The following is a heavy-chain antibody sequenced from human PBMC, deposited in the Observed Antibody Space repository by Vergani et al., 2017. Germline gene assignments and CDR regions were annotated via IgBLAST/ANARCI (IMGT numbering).Heavy chain of an antibody. Sequence: EVQLVEPGGGLIQPGGSLRLSCAASGFTVSSNYMSWVRQAPGKGLEWVSVIYSGGSTYYADSVKGRFTISRDNSKNTLYLQMNSLRAEDAAVYYCARAQAGEYDILTGETPYYYYGMDVWGQGTTVTVSS. J-gene: IGHJ6*02. CDR3: ARAQAGEYDILTGETPYYYYGMDV. CDR2: IYSGGST. D-gene: IGHD3-9*01. V-gene: IGHV3-53*01. CDR1: GFTVSSNY.